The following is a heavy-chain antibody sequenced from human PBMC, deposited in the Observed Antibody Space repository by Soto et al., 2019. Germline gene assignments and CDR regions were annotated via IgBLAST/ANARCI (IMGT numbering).Heavy chain of an antibody. CDR2: VYTSAEGGAT. D-gene: IGHD2-15*01. J-gene: IGHJ6*02. CDR3: TTGSVEGF. V-gene: IGHV3-15*07. Sequence: GVSLRLSCAASGFSVTNAWMNWVRQAPGKGLEWVGRVYTSAEGGATNYAAPVKGRFTISRDDSKNTVYLQMNSLMTEDTAVYYCTTGSVEGFWGQGTTVTVYS. CDR1: GFSVTNAW.